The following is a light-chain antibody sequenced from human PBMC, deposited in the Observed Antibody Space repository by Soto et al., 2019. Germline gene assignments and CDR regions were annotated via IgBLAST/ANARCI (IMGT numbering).Light chain of an antibody. CDR2: DAS. J-gene: IGKJ1*01. V-gene: IGKV3-20*01. Sequence: EIVLTQSPGTLSLSPGERATLSCRASQSVSYYLAWYQQKPGQAPRLLIYDASSRATGIPDRFSGSGFGTDFTLTITRLEPEDFAVYYCQQYGDSPQTFGPGTKVDIK. CDR1: QSVSYY. CDR3: QQYGDSPQT.